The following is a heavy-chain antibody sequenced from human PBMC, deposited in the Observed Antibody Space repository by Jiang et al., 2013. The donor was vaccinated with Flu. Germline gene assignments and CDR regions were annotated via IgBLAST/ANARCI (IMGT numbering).Heavy chain of an antibody. Sequence: KPSQTLSLTCTVSGGSISSGSYYWSWIRQPAGKGLEWIGRIYTSGSTNYNPSLKSRVTISVDTSKNQFSLKLSSVTAADTAVYYCARARRAAGEFDYWGQGTLVTVSS. CDR2: IYTSGST. D-gene: IGHD6-13*01. CDR3: ARARRAAGEFDY. CDR1: GGSISSGSYY. J-gene: IGHJ4*02. V-gene: IGHV4-61*02.